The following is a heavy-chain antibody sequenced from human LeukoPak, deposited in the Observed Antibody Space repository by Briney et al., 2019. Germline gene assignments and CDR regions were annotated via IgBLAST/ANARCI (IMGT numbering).Heavy chain of an antibody. CDR2: ISGSGFIP. J-gene: IGHJ4*02. Sequence: GGSLRLSCAASGFSFNSSAMNWVRQAPGKGLEWVSAISGSGFIPYYADSVQGRFTISRDNSKNTLYLQMNSLRAEDTAVYYCARDLKDCSSTSCYPQYFDYWGQGTLVTVSS. V-gene: IGHV3-23*01. CDR1: GFSFNSSA. D-gene: IGHD2-2*01. CDR3: ARDLKDCSSTSCYPQYFDY.